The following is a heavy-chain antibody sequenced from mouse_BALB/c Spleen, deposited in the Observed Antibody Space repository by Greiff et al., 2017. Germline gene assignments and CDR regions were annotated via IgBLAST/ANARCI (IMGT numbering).Heavy chain of an antibody. Sequence: EVLLVESGPELVKPGASVKISCKASGYTFTDYNMHWVKQSHGKSLEWIGYIYPYNGGTGYNQKFKSKATLTVDNSSSTAYMELRSLTSEDSAVYYCARWYYYGSRFAMDYWGQGTSVTVSS. CDR1: GYTFTDYN. V-gene: IGHV1S29*02. CDR3: ARWYYYGSRFAMDY. CDR2: IYPYNGGT. D-gene: IGHD1-1*01. J-gene: IGHJ4*01.